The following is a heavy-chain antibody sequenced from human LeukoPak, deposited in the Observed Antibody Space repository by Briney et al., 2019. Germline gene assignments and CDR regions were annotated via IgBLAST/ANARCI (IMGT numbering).Heavy chain of an antibody. CDR1: GFTFSSYG. V-gene: IGHV3-48*01. CDR3: ARSIVYGDPAY. CDR2: ISSSSSTI. D-gene: IGHD4-17*01. J-gene: IGHJ4*02. Sequence: GGSLGLSCAASGFTFSSYGMSWVRQAPGKGLEWVSYISSSSSTIYYADSVKGRFTISRDNAKNSLYLQMNSLRAEDTAVYYCARSIVYGDPAYWGQGTLVTVSS.